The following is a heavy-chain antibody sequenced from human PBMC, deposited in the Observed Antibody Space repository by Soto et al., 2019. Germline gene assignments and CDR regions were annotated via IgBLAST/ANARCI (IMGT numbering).Heavy chain of an antibody. V-gene: IGHV3-15*01. CDR3: TTKWELPSKYYYYYGMDV. D-gene: IGHD1-26*01. Sequence: GGSLRLSCAASGFTFSNAWMSWVRQAPGKGLEWVGRIKSKTDGGTTDYAAPVKGRFTISRDDSRNTLYLQMNSLKTEDTAVYYCTTKWELPSKYYYYYGMDVWGQGTTVTVSS. J-gene: IGHJ6*02. CDR1: GFTFSNAW. CDR2: IKSKTDGGTT.